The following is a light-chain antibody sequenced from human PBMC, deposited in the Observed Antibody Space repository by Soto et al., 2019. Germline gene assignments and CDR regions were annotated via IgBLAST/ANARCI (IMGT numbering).Light chain of an antibody. CDR3: QQYDTSDTWT. CDR2: GAS. V-gene: IGKV3-20*01. Sequence: EIVLTQSPGTLSLSPGERATPSCRASQSVSSRLAWYQQKPGQAPRLLISGASSRATGIPDRFSGSGSGTEFTLTISSLQSEDFAVYYCQQYDTSDTWTFGQGTKVDIK. CDR1: QSVSSR. J-gene: IGKJ1*01.